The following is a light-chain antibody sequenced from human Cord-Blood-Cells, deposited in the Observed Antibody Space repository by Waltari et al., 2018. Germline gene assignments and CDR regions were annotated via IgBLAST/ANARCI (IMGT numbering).Light chain of an antibody. J-gene: IGLJ2*01. Sequence: QSALTQPRSVSGSPGQSVTISCTGTSSDVGGYNYVSWYQQHPGKAPKLMIYDVSKRPSGVPGRFSCSKSGNTASLTISGLQAEDEADYYCCSYAGSYTLVFGGGTKLTVL. CDR1: SSDVGGYNY. V-gene: IGLV2-11*01. CDR2: DVS. CDR3: CSYAGSYTLV.